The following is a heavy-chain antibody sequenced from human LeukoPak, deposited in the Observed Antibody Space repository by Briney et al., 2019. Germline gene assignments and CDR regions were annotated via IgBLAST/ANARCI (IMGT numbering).Heavy chain of an antibody. CDR1: GGSFSGYY. V-gene: IGHV4-34*01. J-gene: IGHJ6*02. CDR3: ARSVRRFYYYYGMDV. CDR2: INHSGST. Sequence: SETLSLTCAVYGGSFSGYYWSWIRQPPGKGLEWIGEINHSGSTNYNPSLKGRVTISVDTSKNQFSLKLSSVTAADTAVYYCARSVRRFYYYYGMDVWGQGTTVTVSS. D-gene: IGHD5/OR15-5a*01.